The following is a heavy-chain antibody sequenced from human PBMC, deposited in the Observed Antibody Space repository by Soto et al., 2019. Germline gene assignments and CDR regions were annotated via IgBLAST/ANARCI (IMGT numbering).Heavy chain of an antibody. CDR2: INHSGST. CDR1: GGSFSGYY. V-gene: IGHV4-34*01. CDR3: GRGGPALTICGVVIIEDYYYYGMDA. Sequence: SETLSLTCAVSGGSFSGYYWSWIRQPPGKGLEWLGEINHSGSTTYNPSLKRRVTISVATSKNHFPLKLISVTAADTAVCYCGRGGPALTICGVVIIEDYYYYGMDAWGQGTTVTVS. D-gene: IGHD3-3*01. J-gene: IGHJ6*02.